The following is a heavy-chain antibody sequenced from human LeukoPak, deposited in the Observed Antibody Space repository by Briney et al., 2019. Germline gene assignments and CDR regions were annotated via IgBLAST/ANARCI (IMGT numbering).Heavy chain of an antibody. D-gene: IGHD4-17*01. J-gene: IGHJ4*02. CDR2: IYYSGST. Sequence: PSQTLSLTCTVSGGSISSGDYYWSWIRQPPGKGLEWIGYIYYSGSTYYNPSLKSRVTISVDTSKNQFSLKLSSVTAADTAVYYCARVESGIKYGDYVENYFDYWGQGTLVTVSS. CDR1: GGSISSGDYY. CDR3: ARVESGIKYGDYVENYFDY. V-gene: IGHV4-30-4*01.